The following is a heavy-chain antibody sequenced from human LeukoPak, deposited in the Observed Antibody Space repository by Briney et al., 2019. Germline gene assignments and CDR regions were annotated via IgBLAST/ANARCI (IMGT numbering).Heavy chain of an antibody. CDR2: IYYSGST. CDR1: GGSISSYY. V-gene: IGHV4-59*01. D-gene: IGHD3-16*01. J-gene: IGHJ5*02. Sequence: PSETLSLTCTVSGGSISSYYWSWIRQPRGKGLEWMGYIYYSGSTNYNPSLKSRVTISVDTSKNQFSLKLSSVTAADTAVYYCARDMGGYIWFDLWGQGTLVTVSS. CDR3: ARDMGGYIWFDL.